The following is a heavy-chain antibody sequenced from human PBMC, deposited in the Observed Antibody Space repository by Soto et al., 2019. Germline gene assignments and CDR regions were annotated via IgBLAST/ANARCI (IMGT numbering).Heavy chain of an antibody. D-gene: IGHD4-17*01. V-gene: IGHV5-51*01. J-gene: IGHJ6*03. Sequence: GESLKISCKGSGYSFTSYWIGWVRQMPGKGLEWMGIIYPGDSDTRYSPSFQGQVTISADKSISTAYLQWSSLKASDTAMYYCARHSDDYGDYPPGGYYYYYMDVWGKGTTVTVSS. CDR1: GYSFTSYW. CDR3: ARHSDDYGDYPPGGYYYYYMDV. CDR2: IYPGDSDT.